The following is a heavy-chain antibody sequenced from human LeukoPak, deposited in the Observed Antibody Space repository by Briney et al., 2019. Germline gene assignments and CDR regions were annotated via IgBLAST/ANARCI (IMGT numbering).Heavy chain of an antibody. CDR2: ISGSGGST. CDR3: AKVPKEQQLVNWFDP. Sequence: GGSLRLSRAASGFTYSSYAMSWVRQAPGKGLEWGSAISGSGGSTYYADSVKGRFTISRDNSKNTLYLQMSSLRAEDTAVYYCAKVPKEQQLVNWFDPWGQGTLVTVSS. CDR1: GFTYSSYA. D-gene: IGHD6-13*01. J-gene: IGHJ5*02. V-gene: IGHV3-23*01.